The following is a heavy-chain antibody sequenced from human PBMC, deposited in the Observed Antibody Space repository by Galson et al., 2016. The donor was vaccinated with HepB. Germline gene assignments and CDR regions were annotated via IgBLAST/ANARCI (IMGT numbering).Heavy chain of an antibody. CDR3: AKGLGRVQRWPEWGLDV. CDR1: GFTFSSYV. D-gene: IGHD5-18*01. V-gene: IGHV3-23*01. Sequence: SLRLSCAASGFTFSSYVMSWVRQAPGKGLEWVSTISGSGGSTDYADSVMGRVTISRDNSKNTLYLRMNSLRVGDTAVYYCAKGLGRVQRWPEWGLDVWGKGTTVTVSS. CDR2: ISGSGGST. J-gene: IGHJ6*04.